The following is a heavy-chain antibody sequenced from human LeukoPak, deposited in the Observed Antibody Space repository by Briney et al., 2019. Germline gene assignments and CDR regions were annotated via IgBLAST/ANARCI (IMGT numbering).Heavy chain of an antibody. CDR1: GGSISTYY. J-gene: IGHJ6*04. D-gene: IGHD6-13*01. CDR2: IYYTGST. CDR3: ARVGLAAGPNCYGMDV. Sequence: SETLSLTCSVSGGSISTYYWTWIRQPPGKGLEWIGYIYYTGSTIYHPSLKSRATISVDMSKNQFSLKLSSVTAADTAVYYCARVGLAAGPNCYGMDVWGKGTTVTVSS. V-gene: IGHV4-59*01.